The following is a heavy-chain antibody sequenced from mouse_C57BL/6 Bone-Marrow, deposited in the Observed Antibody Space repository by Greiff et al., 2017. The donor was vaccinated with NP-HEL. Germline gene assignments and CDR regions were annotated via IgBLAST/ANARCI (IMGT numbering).Heavy chain of an antibody. CDR3: ARQGVWLRGSFYAMDH. CDR2: IDPSDSET. D-gene: IGHD2-2*01. V-gene: IGHV1-52*01. J-gene: IGHJ4*01. Sequence: QVQLQQPGAELVRPGSSVKLSCKASGYTFTSYWMHWVKQRPIQGLEWIGNIDPSDSETHYNQKFKDKATLTVDKSSSTAYMQLSSLTSEDSAVYYCARQGVWLRGSFYAMDHWGKGTSVTVSS. CDR1: GYTFTSYW.